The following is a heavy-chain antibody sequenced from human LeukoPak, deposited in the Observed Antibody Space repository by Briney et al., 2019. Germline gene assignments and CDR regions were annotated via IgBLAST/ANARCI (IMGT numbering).Heavy chain of an antibody. Sequence: GGSLRLSCAASGFAFDGYAMHWVRQTPGMGLEWVAMISFNGRDTYYADSVKGRFTISRDNSQSTLYLQMNSLRPDDAAVYFCSRDSAYWHYYFASRGQGTLVTVSS. V-gene: IGHV3-30*03. CDR2: ISFNGRDT. CDR3: SRDSAYWHYYFAS. J-gene: IGHJ4*02. D-gene: IGHD4/OR15-4a*01. CDR1: GFAFDGYA.